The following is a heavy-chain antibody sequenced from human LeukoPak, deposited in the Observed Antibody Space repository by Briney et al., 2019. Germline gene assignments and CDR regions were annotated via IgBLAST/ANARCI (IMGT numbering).Heavy chain of an antibody. J-gene: IGHJ4*02. CDR1: GFTFSDYY. D-gene: IGHD1-26*01. CDR3: ARAYSGSYPDFDY. Sequence: PGGSLRLSCAASGFTFSDYYMSWIRQAPGKGLEWVSYISSSSSYTNYADSVKGRFTISRDNAKNPLYLQMNSLRAEDTAVYYCARAYSGSYPDFDYWGQGTLVTVSS. V-gene: IGHV3-11*03. CDR2: ISSSSSYT.